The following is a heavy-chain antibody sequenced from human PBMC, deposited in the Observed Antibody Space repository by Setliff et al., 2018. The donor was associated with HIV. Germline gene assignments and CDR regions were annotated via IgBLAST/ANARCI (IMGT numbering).Heavy chain of an antibody. D-gene: IGHD6-25*01. CDR2: IYYTGDT. CDR3: ARWYTTGRGWFDP. J-gene: IGHJ5*02. V-gene: IGHV4-31*03. Sequence: SETLSLTCSVSGASVSSSSYYWGWVRQPPGKGLEWIGYIYYTGDTYYNPPLKSRVTMSIDTSKNQFSLRLSSVTAADTAVYYCARWYTTGRGWFDPWGQGTLVTVSS. CDR1: GASVSSSSYY.